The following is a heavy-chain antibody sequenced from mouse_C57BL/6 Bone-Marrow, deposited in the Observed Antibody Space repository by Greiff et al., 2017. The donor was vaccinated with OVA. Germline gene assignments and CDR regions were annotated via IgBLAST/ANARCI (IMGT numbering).Heavy chain of an antibody. CDR3: ARGDYYSNYGYAMDY. Sequence: QVQLQQPGAELVMPGASVKLSCKASGYTFTSYWMHWVKQRPGQGLEWIGEIDPSDSYTNYNQKFKGKSTLTVDKSSSTDYMQLSSLTSEDSAVYYCARGDYYSNYGYAMDYWGQGTSVTVSS. CDR2: IDPSDSYT. V-gene: IGHV1-69*01. J-gene: IGHJ4*01. CDR1: GYTFTSYW. D-gene: IGHD2-5*01.